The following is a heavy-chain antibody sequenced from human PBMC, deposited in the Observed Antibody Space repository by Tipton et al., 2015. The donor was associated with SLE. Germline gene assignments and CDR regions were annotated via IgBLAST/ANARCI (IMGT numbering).Heavy chain of an antibody. Sequence: SLRLSCAASGFPFSTYDMSWARQAPGKGLEWVSLFHRRGNTYYADSVGGRFTISRDNSKSTLSLQINSLRPDDTAVYYCAKGAHFDDWGQGTLVTVSS. CDR3: AKGAHFDD. CDR2: FHRRGNT. J-gene: IGHJ4*02. CDR1: GFPFSTYD. V-gene: IGHV3-23*03.